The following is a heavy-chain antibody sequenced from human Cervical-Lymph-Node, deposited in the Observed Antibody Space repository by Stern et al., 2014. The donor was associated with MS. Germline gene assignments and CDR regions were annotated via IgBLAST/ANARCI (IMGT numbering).Heavy chain of an antibody. CDR1: GFPFSTYW. J-gene: IGHJ4*02. V-gene: IGHV3-74*02. D-gene: IGHD6-13*01. CDR2: INSDGSTT. Sequence: EVQLVESGGGLVQPGGSRRLSGAAPGFPFSTYWIPWVPQVQGKGWGWLSRINSDGSTTNYADSVKGRFTISRDNAKNTLYLQMNSLRAEDTALYYCARVGGSSWRTGGQGTLVTVSS. CDR3: ARVGGSSWRT.